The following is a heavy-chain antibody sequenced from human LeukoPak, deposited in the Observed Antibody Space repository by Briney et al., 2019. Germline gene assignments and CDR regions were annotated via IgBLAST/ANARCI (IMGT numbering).Heavy chain of an antibody. J-gene: IGHJ4*02. V-gene: IGHV3-74*01. CDR3: ARPAEYCSGTSCYSGDFDY. Sequence: GGSLRLSCAASGFTFSSYWMHWVRQAPGKGLVWVSRINSDGSSTSYADSVKGRFTISRDNAKNTLYLQMNSLRAEDTAVYYCARPAEYCSGTSCYSGDFDYWGQGTLVTVSS. CDR2: INSDGSST. CDR1: GFTFSSYW. D-gene: IGHD2-2*01.